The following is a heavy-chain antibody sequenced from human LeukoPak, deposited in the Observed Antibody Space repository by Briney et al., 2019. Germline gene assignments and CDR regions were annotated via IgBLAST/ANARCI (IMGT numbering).Heavy chain of an antibody. D-gene: IGHD2-21*02. CDR3: AKSGPPNPDCPSFDS. V-gene: IGHV3-7*01. J-gene: IGHJ4*02. CDR1: GFTFSSYW. CDR2: IKQDGSEK. Sequence: GGSLRLSCVASGFTFSSYWMSWVRQAPGKGLEWVANIKQDGSEKSYVDSVKGRFTISRDNAKNSLYLQMNSLRAEDTAVYYCAKSGPPNPDCPSFDSWGQGTLVTVSS.